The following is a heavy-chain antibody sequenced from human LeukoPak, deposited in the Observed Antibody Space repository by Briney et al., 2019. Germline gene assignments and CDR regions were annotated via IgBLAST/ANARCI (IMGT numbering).Heavy chain of an antibody. V-gene: IGHV4-34*01. Sequence: SETLSLTCAVHGGSFSGYYWSWIRQPPGKGLEWIGEINHSGSTNYNPSLKSRVTISVDKSKNQFSLKLSSVTAADTAVYYCARYGVRYFDYWGQGTLVTVSS. D-gene: IGHD3-10*01. J-gene: IGHJ4*02. CDR2: INHSGST. CDR3: ARYGVRYFDY. CDR1: GGSFSGYY.